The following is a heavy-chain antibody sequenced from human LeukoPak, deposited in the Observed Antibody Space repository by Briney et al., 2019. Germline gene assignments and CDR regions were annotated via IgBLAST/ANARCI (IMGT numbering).Heavy chain of an antibody. CDR3: AAGVDFWSGYYFDY. Sequence: SETLSLTCTVSGGSISSYYWSWIRQPPGKGLEWIGYIYYSGSTNYNPSLKSRVTISVDTSKNQFSLKLSSVTAADTAVYYCAAGVDFWSGYYFDYWGQGTLVTVFS. CDR2: IYYSGST. D-gene: IGHD3-3*01. CDR1: GGSISSYY. J-gene: IGHJ4*02. V-gene: IGHV4-59*01.